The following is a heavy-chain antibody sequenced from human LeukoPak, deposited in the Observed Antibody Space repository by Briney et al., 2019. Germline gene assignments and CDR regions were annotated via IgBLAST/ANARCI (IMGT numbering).Heavy chain of an antibody. Sequence: GGSLRLSCEASGFTFSSYVMHWVRQARGKGLEWVALMSSDGSKIYYADSAKGRFTISRDNSKNTVYLQMNSLRAEDTALYYCAKVKELISWYYFDYWGQGTLVTVSS. CDR3: AKVKELISWYYFDY. CDR2: MSSDGSKI. CDR1: GFTFSSYV. J-gene: IGHJ4*02. V-gene: IGHV3-30-3*01. D-gene: IGHD2-21*01.